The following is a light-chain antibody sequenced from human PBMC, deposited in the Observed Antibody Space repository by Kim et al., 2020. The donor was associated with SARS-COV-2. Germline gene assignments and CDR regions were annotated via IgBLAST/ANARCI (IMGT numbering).Light chain of an antibody. V-gene: IGKV3-11*01. CDR3: QQRRKWPIT. J-gene: IGKJ5*01. CDR1: QSVSTY. CDR2: DAS. Sequence: TQSPATLSVSPGERATLSCRASQSVSTYLAWYQQKVGQAPRLLIYDASNRATGIPARFSGSGSGTDFTLTISRLEPEDFAVYYCQQRRKWPITFGQGTRLEIK.